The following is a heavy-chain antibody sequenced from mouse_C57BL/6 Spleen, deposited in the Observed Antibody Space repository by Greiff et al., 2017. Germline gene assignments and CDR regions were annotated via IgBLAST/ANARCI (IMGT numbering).Heavy chain of an antibody. CDR2: IDPSDSYT. D-gene: IGHD1-1*01. Sequence: QVQLKQSGAELVMPGASVKLSCKASGYAFTSYWMHWVKQRPGQGLEWIGEIDPSDSYTNYTQKFKGKSTLTVDKSSSTAYMQLSSLTSEDSAVYYCARGGSTPYYAMDYWGQGTSVTVSS. V-gene: IGHV1-69*01. CDR1: GYAFTSYW. CDR3: ARGGSTPYYAMDY. J-gene: IGHJ4*01.